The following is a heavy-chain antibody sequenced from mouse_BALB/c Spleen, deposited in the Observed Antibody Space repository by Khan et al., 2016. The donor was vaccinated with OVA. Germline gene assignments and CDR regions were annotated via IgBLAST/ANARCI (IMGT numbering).Heavy chain of an antibody. Sequence: VQLQQSGPGLVKPSQSLSLTCTVTGYSITSDYAWNWIRQFPGNKLEWMGYISYSGSTNYNPSLKSRIPITRDTSKNQFFLQLNSVTTEDKATYYCARDGSRYNYAMDYWGQGTSVTVSS. CDR3: ARDGSRYNYAMDY. V-gene: IGHV3-2*02. CDR1: GYSITSDYA. D-gene: IGHD2-3*01. J-gene: IGHJ4*01. CDR2: ISYSGST.